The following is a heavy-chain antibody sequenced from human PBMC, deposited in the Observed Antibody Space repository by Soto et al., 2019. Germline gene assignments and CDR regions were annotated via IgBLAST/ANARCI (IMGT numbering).Heavy chain of an antibody. CDR1: GFTVSSSY. V-gene: IGHV3-66*01. CDR2: IYKSGDT. Sequence: EVQLVESGGGLVQPGGSLRLSCAASGFTVSSSYLYWVRQAPGKGLEWVSSIYKSGDTYYADSVKGRFTISRDNYKSTLFLQMNSLRAEDTAVYYCARGTVGTNPNWLGPWGQETLVTVSS. J-gene: IGHJ5*02. D-gene: IGHD1-26*01. CDR3: ARGTVGTNPNWLGP.